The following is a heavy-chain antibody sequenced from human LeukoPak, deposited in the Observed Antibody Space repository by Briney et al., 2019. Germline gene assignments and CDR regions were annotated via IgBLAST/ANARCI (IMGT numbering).Heavy chain of an antibody. V-gene: IGHV4-31*03. Sequence: PSETLSLTCTVSGGSISSGGYYWSWIRQHPGKGLEWIGYIYYSGSTYYNPSLKSRVTISVDTSKNQFSLKLSSVTAADTAVYYCAMCNSGPRDFQHWGQGTLVTVSS. CDR1: GGSISSGGYY. CDR2: IYYSGST. J-gene: IGHJ1*01. D-gene: IGHD4-23*01. CDR3: AMCNSGPRDFQH.